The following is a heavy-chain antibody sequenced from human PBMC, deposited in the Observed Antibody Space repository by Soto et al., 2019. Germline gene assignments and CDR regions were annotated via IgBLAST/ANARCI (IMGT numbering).Heavy chain of an antibody. Sequence: QVQLVQSGAEVKKPGASVKVSCKASGYTFTSYGIIWVRQAPGQGLEWMGWIRVYNGYTNYAQKFQGRVTMTTDTSTSTAYMELRSLISDDTAVYYCARASDGYRSGWYVGYFDYWGQGTLVTVSS. V-gene: IGHV1-18*04. CDR1: GYTFTSYG. CDR2: IRVYNGYT. CDR3: ARASDGYRSGWYVGYFDY. D-gene: IGHD6-19*01. J-gene: IGHJ4*02.